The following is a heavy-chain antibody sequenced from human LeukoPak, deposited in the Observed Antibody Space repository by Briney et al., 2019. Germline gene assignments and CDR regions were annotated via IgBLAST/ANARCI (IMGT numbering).Heavy chain of an antibody. J-gene: IGHJ4*02. D-gene: IGHD1-26*01. CDR3: ARGIIVGATPFDY. V-gene: IGHV4-59*01. CDR2: IYYSGST. CDR1: GGSISSYY. Sequence: PSETLSLTCTVSGGSISSYYWSWIRQPPGKGLEWIGYIYYSGSTNYNPSLKSRVTISVDTSKNQFSLKLSSVTAADTAVYYCARGIIVGATPFDYWGQGTLVTVSS.